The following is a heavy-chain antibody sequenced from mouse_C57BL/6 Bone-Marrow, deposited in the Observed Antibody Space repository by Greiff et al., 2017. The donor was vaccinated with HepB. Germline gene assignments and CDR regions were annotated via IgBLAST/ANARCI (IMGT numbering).Heavy chain of an antibody. CDR1: GYTFTSYW. V-gene: IGHV1-64*01. Sequence: QVQLKQPGAELVKPGASVKLSCKASGYTFTSYWMHWVKQRPGQGLEWIGMIHPNSGSTNYNEKFKSKATLTVDKSSSTAYMQLSSLTSEDSAVYYCARFHYGSSSYWYFDVWGTGTTVTVSS. CDR3: ARFHYGSSSYWYFDV. D-gene: IGHD1-1*01. CDR2: IHPNSGST. J-gene: IGHJ1*03.